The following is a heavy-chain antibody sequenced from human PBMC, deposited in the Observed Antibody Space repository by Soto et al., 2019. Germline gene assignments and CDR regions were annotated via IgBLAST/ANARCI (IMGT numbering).Heavy chain of an antibody. J-gene: IGHJ6*02. CDR3: ARDSYCSGGSCPTNYYYYGMDV. CDR1: GYTFTSYG. CDR2: ISAYNGNT. V-gene: IGHV1-18*04. Sequence: VKVSCKASGYTFTSYGISWVRQAPGQGLEWMGWISAYNGNTNYAQKLQGRVTMTTDTSTSTAYMELRSLRSDDTAVYYCARDSYCSGGSCPTNYYYYGMDVWGQGTTVTVSS. D-gene: IGHD2-15*01.